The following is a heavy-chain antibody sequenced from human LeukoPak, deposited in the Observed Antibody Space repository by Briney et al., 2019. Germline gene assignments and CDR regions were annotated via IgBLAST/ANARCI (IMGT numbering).Heavy chain of an antibody. CDR3: ARSSYSSSSGIDY. V-gene: IGHV4-34*01. CDR2: IDHSGST. D-gene: IGHD6-6*01. J-gene: IGHJ4*02. Sequence: SETLSLTCAVYGGSFSGYYWSWIRQPPGKGLEWIGDIDHSGSTNYNPSLKSRVTISVDTSKNQFSLKLSSVTAADTAVYYCARSSYSSSSGIDYWGQGTLVTVSS. CDR1: GGSFSGYY.